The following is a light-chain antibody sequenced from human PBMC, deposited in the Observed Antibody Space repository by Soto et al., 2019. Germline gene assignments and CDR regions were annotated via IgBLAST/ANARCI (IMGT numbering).Light chain of an antibody. CDR1: SSNIGAHYD. J-gene: IGLJ1*01. V-gene: IGLV1-40*01. CDR2: DNS. CDR3: QSFDSSLSAYV. Sequence: QSVLTQPPSVSGAPGQRVTISCTGSSSNIGAHYDVHWYQQLPGTAPKLLIYDNSNRPSGVPDRFSGSKSGTSASLAITGLQAEDEADYYCQSFDSSLSAYVFGTGTKLTVL.